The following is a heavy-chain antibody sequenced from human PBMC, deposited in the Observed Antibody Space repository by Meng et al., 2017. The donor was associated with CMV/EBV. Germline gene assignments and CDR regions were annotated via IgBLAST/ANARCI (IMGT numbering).Heavy chain of an antibody. CDR1: GGTFSSYA. V-gene: IGHV1-69*05. CDR3: AREGWEYYKQWLVGGNWFDP. Sequence: SVKVSCKASGGTFSSYAISWVRQAPGQGLEWMGGIIPIFGTANYAQKFQGRVTITTDESTSTAYMELSSLRSDDTAVYYCAREGWEYYKQWLVGGNWFDPWGQGTLVTVFS. J-gene: IGHJ5*02. CDR2: IIPIFGTA. D-gene: IGHD6-19*01.